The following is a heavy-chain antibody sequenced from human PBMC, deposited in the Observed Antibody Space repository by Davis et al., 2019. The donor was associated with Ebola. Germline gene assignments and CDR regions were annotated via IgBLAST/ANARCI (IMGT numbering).Heavy chain of an antibody. J-gene: IGHJ6*02. V-gene: IGHV3-21*01. CDR3: ASPRRATVTTYYYYYGMDV. Sequence: GGSLRLSCAASGFTFSSYSMNWVRQAPGKGLEWVSSISSSSYIQYADSAKGRFTISRDNSKNSLYLQMNSLRAEDTAVYYCASPRRATVTTYYYYYGMDVWGQGTTVTVSS. D-gene: IGHD4-11*01. CDR2: ISSSSYI. CDR1: GFTFSSYS.